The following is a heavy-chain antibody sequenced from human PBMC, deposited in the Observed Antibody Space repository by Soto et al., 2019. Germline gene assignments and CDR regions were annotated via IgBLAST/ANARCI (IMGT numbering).Heavy chain of an antibody. CDR1: GFTVSTYT. D-gene: IGHD2-15*01. Sequence: LRLSCSASGFTVSTYTMGWVRLTPGKGLEWVSTFFCVGFTTKYAVSVTGRFSISRDNSKNILYLQMNSLGVDDTAVYYCARDRQPDGIWTFDYWG. V-gene: IGHV3-23*01. CDR3: ARDRQPDGIWTFDY. CDR2: FFCVGFTT. J-gene: IGHJ4*01.